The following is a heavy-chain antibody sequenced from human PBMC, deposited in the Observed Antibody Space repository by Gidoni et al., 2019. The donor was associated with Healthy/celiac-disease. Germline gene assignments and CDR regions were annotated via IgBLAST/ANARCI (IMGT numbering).Heavy chain of an antibody. J-gene: IGHJ4*02. V-gene: IGHV4-38-2*01. CDR2: IYHSGST. CDR3: ATGIAVAGGNFDY. D-gene: IGHD6-19*01. Sequence: QVQLQESGPGLVKPSETLSLTCAVSGYSISSGYYWGWIRQPPGTGLEWIGIIYHSGSTYYTPSLKSRVTISVDTSKNQFSLKLSSVTAADTAVYYCATGIAVAGGNFDYWGQGTLVTVSS. CDR1: GYSISSGYY.